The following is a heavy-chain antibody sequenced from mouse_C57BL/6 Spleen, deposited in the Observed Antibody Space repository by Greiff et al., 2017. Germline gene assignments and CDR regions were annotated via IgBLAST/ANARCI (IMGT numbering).Heavy chain of an antibody. V-gene: IGHV1-55*01. CDR1: GYTFTSYW. Sequence: QVQLKQSGAELVKPGASVKLSCKASGYTFTSYWITWVKQRPGQGLEWIGDIYPGSGNNNYNEKFKSKATLTVDTSSSTAYMQLSSLTSEDSAVYYCARSDWGMDYWGQGTSVTVSS. D-gene: IGHD4-1*01. CDR3: ARSDWGMDY. J-gene: IGHJ4*01. CDR2: IYPGSGNN.